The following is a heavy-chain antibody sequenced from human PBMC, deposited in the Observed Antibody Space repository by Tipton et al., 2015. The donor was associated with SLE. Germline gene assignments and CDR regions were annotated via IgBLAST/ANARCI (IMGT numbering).Heavy chain of an antibody. CDR1: GFTFSTYG. J-gene: IGHJ3*02. Sequence: SLRLSCAASGFTFSTYGIHWVRQAPGKGLEWVAFIRYDGSNKYYADSVKGRFTISRDNSKNTLYLQMNSLRAEDTAVYYCAKGDDILTGSPDAFDIWGQGTMVTVSS. D-gene: IGHD3-9*01. CDR2: IRYDGSNK. V-gene: IGHV3-30*02. CDR3: AKGDDILTGSPDAFDI.